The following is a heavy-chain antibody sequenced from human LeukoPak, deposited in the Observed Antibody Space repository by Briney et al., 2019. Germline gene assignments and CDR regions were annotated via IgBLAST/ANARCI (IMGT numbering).Heavy chain of an antibody. CDR1: GFTFSRYS. CDR3: ARGTSSSDYSRLYYFDY. CDR2: ISSGTSTI. V-gene: IGHV3-48*01. Sequence: GGSLRLSSAASGFTFSRYSMNWVRQAPGKGLEWVLYISSGTSTIYYADSVKGRFTISRDNAMNSLSLQMNGLRAEDTAVYYCARGTSSSDYSRLYYFDYWGQGTLVTVSS. D-gene: IGHD3-22*01. J-gene: IGHJ4*02.